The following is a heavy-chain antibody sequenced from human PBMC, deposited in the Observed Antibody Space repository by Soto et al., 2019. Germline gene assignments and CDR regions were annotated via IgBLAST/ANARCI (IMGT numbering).Heavy chain of an antibody. V-gene: IGHV3-30-3*01. CDR1: GFTFNNYA. CDR3: ARERVNREGSFDS. J-gene: IGHJ4*02. D-gene: IGHD3-10*01. CDR2: ISYDGGSE. Sequence: QVQMVESGGGVVQPGRSLRLSCAASGFTFNNYAMHWVRQAPGKGLEWVAVISYDGGSEYYADSVRGRFTISRDNSKNTLFLQTNNLRDEDTAVYYCARERVNREGSFDSWGQGTPVTVSS.